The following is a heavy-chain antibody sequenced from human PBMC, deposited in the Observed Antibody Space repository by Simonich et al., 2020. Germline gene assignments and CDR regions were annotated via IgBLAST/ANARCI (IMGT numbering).Heavy chain of an antibody. D-gene: IGHD2-15*01. V-gene: IGHV1-18*01. CDR1: GYTFTSYG. CDR3: ARASRGTWWYYYFDY. Sequence: QVQLVQSGAEVKKPGASVKVSCKASGYTFTSYGISWVRQAPGKGLEGMGWISAYNGNTNYAQKLQGRVTMTTDTSTSTAYMELRSLRSDDTAVYYCARASRGTWWYYYFDYWGQGTLVTVSS. J-gene: IGHJ4*02. CDR2: ISAYNGNT.